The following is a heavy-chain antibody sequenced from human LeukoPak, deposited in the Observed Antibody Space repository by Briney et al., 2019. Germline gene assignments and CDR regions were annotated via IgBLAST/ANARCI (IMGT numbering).Heavy chain of an antibody. V-gene: IGHV3-21*01. Sequence: GGSLRLSCAASGFTFSSYSMNWVRQAPGKGLEWVSSISSTSTYIYYADSMKGRFTISRDNAKNSLYLQMNSLRVEDTAVYYCARDPGGYSYGSDEYFQHWGQGTLVTVSS. CDR2: ISSTSTYI. J-gene: IGHJ1*01. CDR3: ARDPGGYSYGSDEYFQH. D-gene: IGHD5-18*01. CDR1: GFTFSSYS.